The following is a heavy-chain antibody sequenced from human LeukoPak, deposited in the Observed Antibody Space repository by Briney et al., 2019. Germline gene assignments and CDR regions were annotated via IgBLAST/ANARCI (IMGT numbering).Heavy chain of an antibody. CDR2: LSGSGSRT. Sequence: GGSLRLSCAGSGFNFNNYAMSGVRQAPGKGLEWVSGLSGSGSRTYYADSVKGRFTISRDNSKSTLYLQMNSLRVEDTAIYYCAKYGSGWTLYFYYYMNVWGKGTTVTVSS. D-gene: IGHD6-19*01. V-gene: IGHV3-23*01. CDR3: AKYGSGWTLYFYYYMNV. J-gene: IGHJ6*03. CDR1: GFNFNNYA.